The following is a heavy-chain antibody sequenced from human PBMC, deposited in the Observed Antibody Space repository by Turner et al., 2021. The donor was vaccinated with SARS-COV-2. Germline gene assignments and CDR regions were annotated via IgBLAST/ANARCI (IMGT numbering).Heavy chain of an antibody. CDR2: ISSSSRYI. Sequence: EVQLVESGGGLVKPGGSLRLSCAASGFTFSSYSRNWARQAPGKGLAWGSSISSSSRYIYYADSVKGRFTISRDNAKNSLYLQMNSLRAEDTAVYYCARDSFGYYDSSGYYLGGFDYWGQGTLVTVSS. CDR1: GFTFSSYS. J-gene: IGHJ4*02. CDR3: ARDSFGYYDSSGYYLGGFDY. D-gene: IGHD3-22*01. V-gene: IGHV3-21*01.